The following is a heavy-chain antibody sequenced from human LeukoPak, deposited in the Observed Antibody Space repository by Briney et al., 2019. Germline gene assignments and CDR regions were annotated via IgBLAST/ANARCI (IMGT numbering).Heavy chain of an antibody. CDR3: AKGLDYAIEY. CDR2: IRYDGSNK. V-gene: IGHV3-30*02. J-gene: IGHJ4*02. Sequence: GGSLRLSCAASGFTFSSYAMHWVRQAPGKGLEWVAFIRYDGSNKYYADSVKGRFTISRDNSKNTLYLQMDSLRAEDTAVYYCAKGLDYAIEYWGQGTLVTVSS. D-gene: IGHD2-8*01. CDR1: GFTFSSYA.